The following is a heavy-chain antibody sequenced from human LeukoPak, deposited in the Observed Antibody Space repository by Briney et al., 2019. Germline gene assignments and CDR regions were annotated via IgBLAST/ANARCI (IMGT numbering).Heavy chain of an antibody. Sequence: PSETLSLTCTVSGGSISSYYWSWIRQPPGKGLEWIGYIYYSGSTNYNPSLKSRVTISVDTSKNQFSLKLTSVTAADTAVYYCASSGGRRDASDIWGQGTMVTVSS. CDR1: GGSISSYY. J-gene: IGHJ3*02. CDR3: ASSGGRRDASDI. V-gene: IGHV4-59*01. CDR2: IYYSGST. D-gene: IGHD2-15*01.